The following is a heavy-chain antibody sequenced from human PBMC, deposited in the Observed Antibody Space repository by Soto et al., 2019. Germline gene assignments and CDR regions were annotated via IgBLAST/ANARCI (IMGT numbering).Heavy chain of an antibody. D-gene: IGHD3-16*02. J-gene: IGHJ4*02. V-gene: IGHV3-21*01. CDR3: ARESGLNPSLLWGSYRPFDY. CDR2: ISSSSSYI. Sequence: GGSLRLSCAASGFTFSSYSMNWVRQAPGKGLEWVSSISSSSSYIYYADSVKGRFTISRDNAKNSLYLQMNSLRAEDTAVYYCARESGLNPSLLWGSYRPFDYWGQGTLVTVSS. CDR1: GFTFSSYS.